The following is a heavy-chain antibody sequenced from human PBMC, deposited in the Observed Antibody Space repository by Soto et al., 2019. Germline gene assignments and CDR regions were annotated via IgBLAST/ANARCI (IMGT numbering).Heavy chain of an antibody. Sequence: SETLSLTCTVSGGSISSSSYYWGWIRQPPGKGLEWIGSIYYSGSTYYNPSLKSRVTISVDTSKNQFSLKLSSVTAADTAVYYCARHYGGYFDYWGQGTLVTVSS. V-gene: IGHV4-39*01. CDR2: IYYSGST. CDR1: GGSISSSSYY. CDR3: ARHYGGYFDY. J-gene: IGHJ4*02. D-gene: IGHD3-16*01.